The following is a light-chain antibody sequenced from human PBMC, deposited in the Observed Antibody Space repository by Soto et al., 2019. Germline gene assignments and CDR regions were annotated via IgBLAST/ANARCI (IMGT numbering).Light chain of an antibody. CDR1: QSIRSN. CDR2: GAY. Sequence: VVMTQSPATLSASPGVGATLYSRASQSIRSNLAWYQKKPGQSHRPLINGAYTRATADPTRFSGSASGTEFTLTSSSLQSEDFAVYYCQQYDNWSLTCGGGTQVEIK. J-gene: IGKJ4*01. CDR3: QQYDNWSLT. V-gene: IGKV3-15*01.